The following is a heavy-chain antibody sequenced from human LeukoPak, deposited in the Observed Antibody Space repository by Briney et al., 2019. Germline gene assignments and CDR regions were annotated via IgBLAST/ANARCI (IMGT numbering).Heavy chain of an antibody. CDR2: IKQDGSEK. V-gene: IGHV3-7*01. J-gene: IGHJ6*02. CDR3: ARDYYYYYGMDV. CDR1: GFTFTNYW. Sequence: GGSLRLSCVASGFTFTNYWMSWVRQAPGKGLEWVANIKQDGSEKYYVDSVKGRFTISRDNAKNSLYLQMNSLRAEDTAVYYCARDYYYYYGMDVWGQGTTVTVSS.